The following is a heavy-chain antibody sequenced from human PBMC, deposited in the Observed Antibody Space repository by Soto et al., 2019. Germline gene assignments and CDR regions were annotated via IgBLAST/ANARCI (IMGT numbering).Heavy chain of an antibody. CDR1: GFTFSDYY. Sequence: GGSLRLSCAASGFTFSDYYMSWIRQAPGKGLEWVSYISSSGSTIYYADSVKGRFTISRDNAKNSLYLQMNSLRAEDTAVYYCASYCSSTSCYWETAFDIWGQGTMVTV. CDR3: ASYCSSTSCYWETAFDI. V-gene: IGHV3-11*01. D-gene: IGHD2-2*01. J-gene: IGHJ3*02. CDR2: ISSSGSTI.